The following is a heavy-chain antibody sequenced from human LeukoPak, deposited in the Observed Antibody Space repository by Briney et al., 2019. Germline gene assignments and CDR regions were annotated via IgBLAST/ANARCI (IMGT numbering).Heavy chain of an antibody. J-gene: IGHJ3*02. D-gene: IGHD3-22*01. Sequence: PGGSLRLSCAASGFTFSDHYMSWIRQAPGKGLEWVSYISTTSRYTDYADSVRGRFTIPRDNSKNTVYLQMNSLRAEDTAVYYCAKRENYYDSSGYHYVGAFDIWGQGTMVTVSS. CDR2: ISTTSRYT. CDR1: GFTFSDHY. V-gene: IGHV3-11*03. CDR3: AKRENYYDSSGYHYVGAFDI.